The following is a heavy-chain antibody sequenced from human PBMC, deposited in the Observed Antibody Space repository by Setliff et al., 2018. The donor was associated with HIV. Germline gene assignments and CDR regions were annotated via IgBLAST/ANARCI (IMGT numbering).Heavy chain of an antibody. CDR3: TTGGAD. CDR1: GFTFSTYA. D-gene: IGHD3-16*01. Sequence: GGSLRLSCAASGFTFSTYAMGWVRQAPGKGLEWVGRIKSNIDGGTRDYAAPVKGRFTISRDDSKNTVYLQMNSLKSEDSALYYCTTGGADWGQGTRVTVSS. J-gene: IGHJ4*02. V-gene: IGHV3-15*01. CDR2: IKSNIDGGTR.